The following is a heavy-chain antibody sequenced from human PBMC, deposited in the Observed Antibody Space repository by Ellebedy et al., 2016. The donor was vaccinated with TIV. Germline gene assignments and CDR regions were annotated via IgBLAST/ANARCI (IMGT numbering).Heavy chain of an antibody. J-gene: IGHJ4*02. CDR1: GFTFSSYA. V-gene: IGHV3-23*01. Sequence: GESLKISCAASGFTFSSYAMSWVRQAPGKGLEWVSAISGSGGSTYYADSVKGRFTISRDNSKNTLYLQMNSLRAEDTAVYYCARVGQLAAAGTIDYWGQGTLVTVSS. CDR3: ARVGQLAAAGTIDY. D-gene: IGHD6-13*01. CDR2: ISGSGGST.